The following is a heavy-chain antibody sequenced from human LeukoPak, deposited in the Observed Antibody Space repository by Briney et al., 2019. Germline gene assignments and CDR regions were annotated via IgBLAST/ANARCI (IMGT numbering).Heavy chain of an antibody. J-gene: IGHJ4*02. CDR1: GFTFSSYG. CDR2: IWYDGSNK. D-gene: IGHD4-17*01. V-gene: IGHV3-33*01. CDR3: ARADDYGDYLDY. Sequence: GGSLRLSCAASGFTFSSYGMYWVRQAPGKGLEWVAVIWYDGSNKYYADSVKGRFTISRDNSKNTLYLQMNSLRAEDTAVYYCARADDYGDYLDYWGQGTLVTVSS.